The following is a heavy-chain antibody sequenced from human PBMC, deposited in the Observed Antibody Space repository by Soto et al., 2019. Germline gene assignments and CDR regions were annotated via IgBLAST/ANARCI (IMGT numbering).Heavy chain of an antibody. V-gene: IGHV4-30-2*06. CDR2: IYHIGTT. J-gene: IGHJ4*02. Sequence: SETLSLTCAVSGGSISSGGYSWSWIRQSPGKGLEWIGYIYHIGTTYYNPSLKSRLTISIDTSKNQFSLRLTSVTAADSAVYYCARFSPHGSMLYYFDYWGQGALVTVSS. CDR3: ARFSPHGSMLYYFDY. D-gene: IGHD2-8*01. CDR1: GGSISSGGYS.